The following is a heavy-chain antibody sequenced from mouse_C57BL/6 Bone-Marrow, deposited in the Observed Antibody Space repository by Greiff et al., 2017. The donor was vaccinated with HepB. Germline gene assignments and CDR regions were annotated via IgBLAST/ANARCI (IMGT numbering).Heavy chain of an antibody. J-gene: IGHJ1*03. CDR1: GFTFSDYY. CDR3: ARHVDYSNYFNWYFDV. CDR2: ISNGGGST. D-gene: IGHD2-5*01. V-gene: IGHV5-12*01. Sequence: EVQGVESGGGLVQPGGSLKLSCAASGFTFSDYYMYWVRQTPEKRLEWVAYISNGGGSTYYPDTVKGRFTISRDNAKNTLYLQMSRLKSEDTAMYYCARHVDYSNYFNWYFDVWGTGTTVTVSS.